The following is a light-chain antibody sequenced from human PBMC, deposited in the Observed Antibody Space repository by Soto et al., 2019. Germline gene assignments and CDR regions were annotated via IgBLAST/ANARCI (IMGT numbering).Light chain of an antibody. CDR1: SSDIGAYNF. CDR3: TSWTTSTTMI. CDR2: DVN. J-gene: IGLJ2*01. Sequence: QSVLPQPASVSGSPGQSITIARTGTSSDIGAYNFASWYQQHPGKAPKLMLYDVNIRPSGVSNRFSGSKSGNTASLTISGLQAEDEADYYCTSWTTSTTMIFGGGTKATVL. V-gene: IGLV2-14*03.